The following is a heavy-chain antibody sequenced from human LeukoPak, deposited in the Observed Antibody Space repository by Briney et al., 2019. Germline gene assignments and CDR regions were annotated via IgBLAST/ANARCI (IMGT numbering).Heavy chain of an antibody. V-gene: IGHV1-18*01. J-gene: IGHJ5*02. CDR1: GGTFSSYA. CDR2: ISAYNGNT. CDR3: ARDTRLGYCSSTSCYNWFDP. D-gene: IGHD2-2*01. Sequence: ASVKVSCKASGGTFSSYAISWVRQAPGQGLEWMGWISAYNGNTNYAQKLQGRVTMTTDTSTSTAYMELRSLRSDDTAVYYCARDTRLGYCSSTSCYNWFDPWGQGTLVTVSS.